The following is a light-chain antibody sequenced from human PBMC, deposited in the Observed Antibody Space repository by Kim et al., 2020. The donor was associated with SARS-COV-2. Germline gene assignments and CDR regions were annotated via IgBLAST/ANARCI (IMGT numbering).Light chain of an antibody. V-gene: IGKV1-33*01. J-gene: IGKJ2*01. CDR3: QHYYGFPYT. Sequence: SASVGDRVTITCQASQDISNNLNWYQQKSGEGPKLLIYDASSLDTGVPSKFSGRGSGTDFTFTINNLEPEDTATYFCQHYYGFPYTFGQGTKL. CDR1: QDISNN. CDR2: DAS.